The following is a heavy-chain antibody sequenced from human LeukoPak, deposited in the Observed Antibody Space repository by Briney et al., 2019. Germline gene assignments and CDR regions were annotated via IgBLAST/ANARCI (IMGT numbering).Heavy chain of an antibody. D-gene: IGHD4-17*01. J-gene: IGHJ4*02. CDR2: ISYDGSNK. V-gene: IGHV3-30*18. Sequence: PGRSLRLSCAASGFTFSSYGMHWVRQAPGKGLEWVAVISYDGSNKYYADSVKGRFTISRDNSKNTLYLQMNSLRAEDTAVYYCANDPEVYGDHADYWGQGTLVTVSS. CDR1: GFTFSSYG. CDR3: ANDPEVYGDHADY.